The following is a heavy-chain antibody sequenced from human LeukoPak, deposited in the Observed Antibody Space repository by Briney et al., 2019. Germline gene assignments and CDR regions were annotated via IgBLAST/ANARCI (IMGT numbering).Heavy chain of an antibody. V-gene: IGHV3-7*01. Sequence: PGGSLRLSCTASGFTFSSYWMSWVRQAPGKGLEWVANIKQDGSEKYYVDSVKGRFTISRDNAKNSLYLQMNSLRAEDTAVYYCARPRFTVTTSAYDYWGQGTLVTVSS. CDR1: GFTFSSYW. J-gene: IGHJ4*02. D-gene: IGHD4-17*01. CDR3: ARPRFTVTTSAYDY. CDR2: IKQDGSEK.